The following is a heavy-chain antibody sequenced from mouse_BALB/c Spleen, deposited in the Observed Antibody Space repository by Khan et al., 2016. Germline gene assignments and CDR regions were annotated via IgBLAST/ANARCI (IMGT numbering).Heavy chain of an antibody. Sequence: EVELVESGGGLVKPGGSLKLSCAASGFTFSSYAMSWVRQTPEKRLEWVASISSGGSSFYPDILKGRFTISRDNARNILSLQMSSLRSEDTAMYYCTTKVYYIDYWGQGTTLTVSS. CDR2: ISSGGSS. CDR1: GFTFSSYA. J-gene: IGHJ2*01. CDR3: TTKVYYIDY. V-gene: IGHV5-6-5*01.